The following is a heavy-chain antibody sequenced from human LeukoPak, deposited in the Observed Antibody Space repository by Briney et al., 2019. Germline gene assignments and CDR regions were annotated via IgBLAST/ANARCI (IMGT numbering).Heavy chain of an antibody. J-gene: IGHJ5*02. CDR1: GGSVNSGTDY. Sequence: PSETLSLTCTVSGGSVNSGTDYWSWIRQPPGKGLEWIGYIYYSGSINYNPSLKSRVTISVDTSKNQFSLKLSSVTAADTAVYYCARDVRLSTFDPWGQGTLVTVSS. V-gene: IGHV4-61*01. CDR3: ARDVRLSTFDP. CDR2: IYYSGSI. D-gene: IGHD2-2*01.